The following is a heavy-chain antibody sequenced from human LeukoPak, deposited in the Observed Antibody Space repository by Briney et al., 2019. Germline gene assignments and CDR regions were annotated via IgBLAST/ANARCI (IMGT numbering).Heavy chain of an antibody. V-gene: IGHV4-59*11. J-gene: IGHJ4*02. CDR1: GDSLSSHC. Sequence: SETLSLTCSVSGDSLSSHCWSWIRQPPGKGLEWIGYIFSSGSTNYDLSFGSRVTISVATAKNQFSLRLTSVTAADTAVYYCVRSDDYRSGYYADWGQGTLITISS. CDR3: VRSDDYRSGYYAD. D-gene: IGHD3-3*01. CDR2: IFSSGST.